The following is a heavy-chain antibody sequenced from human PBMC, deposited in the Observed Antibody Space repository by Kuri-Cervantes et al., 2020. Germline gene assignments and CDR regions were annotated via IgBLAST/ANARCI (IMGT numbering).Heavy chain of an antibody. D-gene: IGHD4-17*01. CDR1: GFTFSNYA. V-gene: IGHV3-23*01. CDR3: ARAPLTTVTNSWYFDL. Sequence: GESLKISCAASGFTFSNYAMTWVRQAPGKGLEWVSVISGGGASTFYTDSVKGRFTISRDNAKNSLYLQMNSLRAEDTAVYYCARAPLTTVTNSWYFDLWGRGTLVTVSS. CDR2: ISGGGAST. J-gene: IGHJ2*01.